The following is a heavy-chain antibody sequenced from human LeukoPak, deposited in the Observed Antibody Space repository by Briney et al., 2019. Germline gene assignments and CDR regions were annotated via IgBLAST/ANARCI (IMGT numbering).Heavy chain of an antibody. CDR3: AKDMGGRLGP. Sequence: GGSLRLSCAATGFTISSSATTWVRQAPGKGLDWVSTITRTGSNIFYADSVKGRFTISRDNSNNTLYLQMNSLRVEDTAIYFCAKDMGGRLGPWGRGTLVTVSS. CDR2: ITRTGSNI. CDR1: GFTISSSA. J-gene: IGHJ5*02. V-gene: IGHV3-23*01. D-gene: IGHD1-26*01.